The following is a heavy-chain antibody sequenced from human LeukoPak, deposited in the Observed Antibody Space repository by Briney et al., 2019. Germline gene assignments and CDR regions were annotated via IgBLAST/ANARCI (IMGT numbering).Heavy chain of an antibody. CDR2: INPNSGGT. D-gene: IGHD3-10*01. Sequence: GSSVKVSCKASGYTFTGYYIHWVRQAPGQGLEWMGWINPNSGGTNYAQKFQGRVTMTRDTSISTAYMELSRLRSDDTAVYYCARENGSGSQYDAFDIWGQGTMVTVSS. J-gene: IGHJ3*02. CDR3: ARENGSGSQYDAFDI. V-gene: IGHV1-2*02. CDR1: GYTFTGYY.